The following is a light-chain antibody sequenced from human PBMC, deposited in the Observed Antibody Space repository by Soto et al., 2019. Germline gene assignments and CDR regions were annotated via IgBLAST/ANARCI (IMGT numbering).Light chain of an antibody. Sequence: QSALTQPASVSGSPGQSITISCTGTSSDVGAYNYVSWYQHHPGKAPKLLIYEVSNRPSGVSNRFSGSKSVNTASLTISGLQAEDEATYYCTSYVSRSGPSVFAT. J-gene: IGLJ1*01. CDR3: TSYVSRSGPSV. CDR2: EVS. CDR1: SSDVGAYNY. V-gene: IGLV2-14*01.